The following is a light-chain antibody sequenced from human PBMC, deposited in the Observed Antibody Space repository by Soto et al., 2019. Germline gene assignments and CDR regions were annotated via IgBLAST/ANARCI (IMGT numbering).Light chain of an antibody. J-gene: IGLJ1*01. CDR3: SSYSDINICV. CDR2: KGT. Sequence: QSVLAQPASVSGSPGQSITISCTGTSSDVGAYNSVSWYQQHPHRAPQVIIYKGTQRPSGVSNRFSGSKSGNTASLTVSGLQAVDEADYYCSSYSDINICVFVTGTKLPVL. CDR1: SSDVGAYNS. V-gene: IGLV2-14*02.